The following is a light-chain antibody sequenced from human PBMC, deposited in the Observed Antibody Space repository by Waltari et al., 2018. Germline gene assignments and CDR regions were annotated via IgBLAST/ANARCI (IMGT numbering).Light chain of an antibody. Sequence: DIQMTQSPSSLSASVGDRVTITCRASQSISSYLNWYQQKPGKAPKHLIYAASSLQSGVPSRFSGSGSGTDVTLTISSLQPEDFATYYCQQSYSTPPTFGQGTKVEIK. V-gene: IGKV1-39*01. J-gene: IGKJ1*01. CDR3: QQSYSTPPT. CDR2: AAS. CDR1: QSISSY.